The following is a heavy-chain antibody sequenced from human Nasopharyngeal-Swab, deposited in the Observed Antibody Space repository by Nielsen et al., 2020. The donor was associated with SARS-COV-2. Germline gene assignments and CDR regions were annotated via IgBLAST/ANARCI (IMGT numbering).Heavy chain of an antibody. CDR1: GYTFTGYY. CDR2: INPNSGGT. J-gene: IGHJ6*02. V-gene: IGHV1-2*02. CDR3: ARDGSPLYGMDV. Sequence: ASVKVSCKASGYTFTGYYMHWVRQAPGQGLEWMGWINPNSGGTNYAQKFQGRVTMTRDTSINTAYMELSRLRSDDTAVYYCARDGSPLYGMDVWGQGTTVTVSS.